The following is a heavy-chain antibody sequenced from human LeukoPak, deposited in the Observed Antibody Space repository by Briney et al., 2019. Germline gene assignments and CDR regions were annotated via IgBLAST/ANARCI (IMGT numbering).Heavy chain of an antibody. J-gene: IGHJ2*01. V-gene: IGHV5-51*01. CDR2: IYPGDPDT. CDR3: ARRYDILTGYYDWYFDL. D-gene: IGHD3-9*01. CDR1: GDSFTNYW. Sequence: GESLKISCKGSGDSFTNYWIGWVRQMPGKGLEWMGIIYPGDPDTRYSPSFQGQVIISADKSINTAYLQWSSLKASDTAMYYCARRYDILTGYYDWYFDLWGRGTLVTVSS.